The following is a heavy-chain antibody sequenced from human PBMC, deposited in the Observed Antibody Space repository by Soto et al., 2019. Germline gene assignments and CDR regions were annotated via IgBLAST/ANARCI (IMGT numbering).Heavy chain of an antibody. CDR3: AKPEDPYDSSGNDYYGMDV. Sequence: GGSLRLSCAASGFTFSSYAMSWVRQAPGKGLEWVSAISGSGGSTYYADSVKGRFTISRDNSKNTLYLQMNSLRAEDTAVYYCAKPEDPYDSSGNDYYGMDVWGQGTTVTVSS. V-gene: IGHV3-23*01. CDR1: GFTFSSYA. CDR2: ISGSGGST. D-gene: IGHD3-22*01. J-gene: IGHJ6*02.